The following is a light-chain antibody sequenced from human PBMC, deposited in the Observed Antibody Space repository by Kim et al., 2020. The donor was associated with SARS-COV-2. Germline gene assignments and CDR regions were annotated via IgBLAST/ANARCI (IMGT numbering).Light chain of an antibody. CDR1: SLRKYY. CDR2: FKY. V-gene: IGLV3-19*01. Sequence: SSELTQDPAVSVALGQTVRITCQGDSLRKYYVAWYQQKAGQAPILLIYFKYNRPAGVPDRFSGSTSGNTAPLTITGAQAEDEADYYRSSRDNSGDRLAVF. CDR3: SSRDNSGDRLAV. J-gene: IGLJ1*01.